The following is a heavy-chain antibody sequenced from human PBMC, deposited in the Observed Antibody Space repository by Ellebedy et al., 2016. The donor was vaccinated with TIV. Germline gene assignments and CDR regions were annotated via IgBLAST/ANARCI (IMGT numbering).Heavy chain of an antibody. D-gene: IGHD2-2*01. Sequence: GESLKISCAASGFTFSSYTINWVRQAPGKGLEWVSSISGSSSYIYYADSVKGRFTISRDNAKNSMYLQMNSLRAEDTAVYYCSRHTEYALDYWGQGALVTVSS. CDR1: GFTFSSYT. V-gene: IGHV3-21*01. CDR3: SRHTEYALDY. J-gene: IGHJ4*02. CDR2: ISGSSSYI.